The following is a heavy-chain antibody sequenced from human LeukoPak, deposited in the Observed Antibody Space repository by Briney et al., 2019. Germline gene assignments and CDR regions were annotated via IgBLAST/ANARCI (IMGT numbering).Heavy chain of an antibody. CDR3: ARGATAMAFFDY. V-gene: IGHV3-48*02. CDR1: GFTFRTYS. Sequence: PGGSLRLSCVASGFTFRTYSMNWVRQAPGKGLEWISYITSSSSTIYYADSVKGRFTITRDNAKNSLYLQMNSLRDEDTAVYDCARGATAMAFFDYWGQGTLVTVSS. CDR2: ITSSSSTI. D-gene: IGHD5-18*01. J-gene: IGHJ4*02.